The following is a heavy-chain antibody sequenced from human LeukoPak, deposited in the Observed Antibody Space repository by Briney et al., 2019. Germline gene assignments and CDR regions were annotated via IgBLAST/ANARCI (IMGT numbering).Heavy chain of an antibody. CDR2: INPNSGGT. Sequence: ASVKVSCKAAGYTFTGYYMHWVRQAPGQGLEWMGWINPNSGGTNYAQKVKGRVTMNRDRYISTAYMELSRLRSDDTAVYYCARGNHVRGPLVGITIFGVVTRYWGQGTLVTVSS. V-gene: IGHV1-2*02. CDR3: ARGNHVRGPLVGITIFGVVTRY. D-gene: IGHD3-3*01. CDR1: GYTFTGYY. J-gene: IGHJ4*02.